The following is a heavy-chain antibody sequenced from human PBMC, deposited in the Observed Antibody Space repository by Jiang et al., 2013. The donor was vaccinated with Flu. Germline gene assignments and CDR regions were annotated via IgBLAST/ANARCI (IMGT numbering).Heavy chain of an antibody. Sequence: PGLVKPSETLSLKCTVSGGSISSSSYYWDWIRQPPGKGLEWVATIYFRGKTYYSPSFKSRVTVSIDTSENQFSLHMSSVTAADTAVYYCARSSAGALGWGPGDFDSWGRGTLVTVSS. D-gene: IGHD4/OR15-4a*01. CDR3: ARSSAGALGWGPGDFDS. J-gene: IGHJ4*02. V-gene: IGHV4-39*01. CDR1: GGSISSSSYY. CDR2: IYFRGKT.